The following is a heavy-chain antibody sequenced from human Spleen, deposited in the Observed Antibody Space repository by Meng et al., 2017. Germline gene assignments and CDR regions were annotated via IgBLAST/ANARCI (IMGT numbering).Heavy chain of an antibody. Sequence: SETLSLTCSVSGGSITSPNYYWSWIRQPAGKGLEWIGRIYRSGTTNYNPSLKRRVTISVDTSKSQFSLKLSSVTAADTAVYYCASGTVANPFINTYYFGIDVWGQGTTVTVSS. V-gene: IGHV4-61*02. J-gene: IGHJ6*02. D-gene: IGHD5-12*01. CDR1: GGSITSPNYY. CDR3: ASGTVANPFINTYYFGIDV. CDR2: IYRSGTT.